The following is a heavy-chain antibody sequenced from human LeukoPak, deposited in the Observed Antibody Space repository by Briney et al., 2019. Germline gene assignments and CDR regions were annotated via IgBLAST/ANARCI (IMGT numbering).Heavy chain of an antibody. CDR1: GCTFSSYA. Sequence: SVKVSCKASGCTFSSYAISWVRQAPGQGLEWMGGIIPIFGTANYAQKFEGRVTITTDESTSTAYMELGSLRSEDTAVYYCARATLGYCSGGSCYSPFYYYYYMDVWGKGTTVTVSS. V-gene: IGHV1-69*05. D-gene: IGHD2-15*01. CDR2: IIPIFGTA. CDR3: ARATLGYCSGGSCYSPFYYYYYMDV. J-gene: IGHJ6*03.